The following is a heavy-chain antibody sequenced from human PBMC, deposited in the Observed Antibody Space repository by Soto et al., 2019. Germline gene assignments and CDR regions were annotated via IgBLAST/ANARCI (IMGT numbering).Heavy chain of an antibody. Sequence: QVHLQESGPGLVKPSGTLSLTCGVSGGSINNGYWWTWVRQPPGKGLEWIGEKHHSGSTNYNLSLKSRVSISLDKSKNQFSLILSSVTAADTAVYYCAYSSGWWHLDVWGQGTTVTVSS. J-gene: IGHJ6*02. CDR1: GGSINNGYW. CDR2: KHHSGST. CDR3: AYSSGWWHLDV. D-gene: IGHD6-19*01. V-gene: IGHV4-4*02.